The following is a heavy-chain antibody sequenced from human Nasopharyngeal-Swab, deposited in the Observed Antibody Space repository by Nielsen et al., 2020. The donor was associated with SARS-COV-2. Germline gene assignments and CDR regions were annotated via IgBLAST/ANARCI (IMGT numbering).Heavy chain of an antibody. J-gene: IGHJ3*02. V-gene: IGHV1-2*06. CDR2: INPNSGGT. CDR3: ARPYDGRGYYYEDAFDI. Sequence: WVRQAPGQGLEWMGRINPNSGGTNYAQKFQGRVTMTRDTSISTAYMELSRLRYDDTAVYYCARPYDGRGYYYEDAFDIWGLGTMVTVSS. D-gene: IGHD3-22*01.